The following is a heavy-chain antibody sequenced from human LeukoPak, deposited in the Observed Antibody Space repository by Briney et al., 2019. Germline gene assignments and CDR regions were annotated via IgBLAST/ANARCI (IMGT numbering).Heavy chain of an antibody. CDR2: IYYSGST. CDR1: GGSISSYY. V-gene: IGHV4-59*08. J-gene: IGHJ3*02. D-gene: IGHD1-7*01. Sequence: PSETLSLTCTVSGGSISSYYWGWIRQPPGKEFEWIGYIYYSGSTNYDPSLKSRVTISVDTSKNQFSLKLSSVTAADTAMYYCARHKNSASNVFDIWGQGTVVTVSS. CDR3: ARHKNSASNVFDI.